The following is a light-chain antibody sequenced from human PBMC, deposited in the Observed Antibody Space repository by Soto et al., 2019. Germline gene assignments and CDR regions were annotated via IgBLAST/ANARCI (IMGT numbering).Light chain of an antibody. CDR2: GAS. V-gene: IGKV3-15*01. J-gene: IGKJ5*01. CDR3: QLYNNWPPSIT. CDR1: QSVSSN. Sequence: EIVMTQSPATLSVSPGERATLSCRASQSVSSNVAWYQQKPGQAPRLLIYGASTRATGIPARFSGSGSGTEFTRTISCLQFGDFAVYDCQLYNNWPPSITFRQGKRLEIK.